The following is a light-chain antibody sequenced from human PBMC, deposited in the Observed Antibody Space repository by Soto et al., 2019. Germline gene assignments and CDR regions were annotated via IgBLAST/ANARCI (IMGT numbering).Light chain of an antibody. V-gene: IGLV1-40*01. CDR1: GSNIGAGFD. CDR2: GNT. CDR3: QSYDSTLGAV. Sequence: QPVLTQPPSVSGAPGQRVTISCTGSGSNIGAGFDVHWYQHLPGTVPKLIIQGNTNRPSGVPDRFSGSRSGASAALAISGLQPDDEADYYCQSYDSTLGAVFGGGTKVTVL. J-gene: IGLJ2*01.